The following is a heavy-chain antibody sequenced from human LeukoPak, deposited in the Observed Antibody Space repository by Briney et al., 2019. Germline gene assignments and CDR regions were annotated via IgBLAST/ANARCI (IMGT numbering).Heavy chain of an antibody. Sequence: PGGSLRLSCAASGFTFSSYSMNWVRQAPGMGLEWVSSISSSSSYIYYADSVKGRFTISRDNAKNSLYLQMNSLRAEDTAVYYCARDRMGDSSSSRAFDIWGQGTMVTVSS. V-gene: IGHV3-21*01. CDR2: ISSSSSYI. D-gene: IGHD6-6*01. J-gene: IGHJ3*02. CDR3: ARDRMGDSSSSRAFDI. CDR1: GFTFSSYS.